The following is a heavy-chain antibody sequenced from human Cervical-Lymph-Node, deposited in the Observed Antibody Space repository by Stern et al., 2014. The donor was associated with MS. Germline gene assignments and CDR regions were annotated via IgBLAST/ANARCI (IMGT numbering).Heavy chain of an antibody. D-gene: IGHD3-22*01. CDR1: GFSFSSYS. J-gene: IGHJ4*02. Sequence: VQLVESGGGLVQPGGSLRLSCAASGFSFSSYSMTWARHAPGKGLERVSFIRSGGRSIYYADPVKGRLTISRDNAKNSLYLQMNSLRGDDTAVYYCARGEADYYDSSGYSFDYWGQGTLVTVSS. CDR2: IRSGGRSI. CDR3: ARGEADYYDSSGYSFDY. V-gene: IGHV3-48*01.